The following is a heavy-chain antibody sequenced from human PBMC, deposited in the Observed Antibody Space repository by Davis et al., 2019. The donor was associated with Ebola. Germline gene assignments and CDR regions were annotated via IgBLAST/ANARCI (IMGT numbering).Heavy chain of an antibody. J-gene: IGHJ6*04. CDR2: IYHSGST. CDR3: ARGGSGSLFFYYGMDV. Sequence: SETLSLTCAVSGGSISSSNWWSWVRQPPGKGLEWIGEIYHSGSTNYNPSLKSRVTISVDTSKNQFSLKLSSVTAADTAVYYCARGGSGSLFFYYGMDVWGKGTTVTVSS. CDR1: GGSISSSNW. V-gene: IGHV4-4*02. D-gene: IGHD6-19*01.